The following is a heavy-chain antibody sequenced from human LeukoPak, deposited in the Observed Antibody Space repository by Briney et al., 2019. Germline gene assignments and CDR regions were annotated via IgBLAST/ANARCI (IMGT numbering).Heavy chain of an antibody. CDR3: ASDGSPFDN. D-gene: IGHD2-15*01. CDR2: IKQDVSET. V-gene: IGHV3-7*01. Sequence: GGSLRLAWAASGLTVRSYWMSWVRQAPGKGLEWVANIKQDVSETFYVDSVKGRLTISGGNAKKSMYLQMNSLRVEATAVYYCASDGSPFDNWGQGTLVIVSP. J-gene: IGHJ4*02. CDR1: GLTVRSYW.